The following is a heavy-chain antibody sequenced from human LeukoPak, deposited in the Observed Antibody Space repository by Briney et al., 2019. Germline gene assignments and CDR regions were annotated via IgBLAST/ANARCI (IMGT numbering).Heavy chain of an antibody. D-gene: IGHD6-19*01. CDR2: IAWSNGEI. CDR3: AKSLRNGSGWASDY. CDR1: GLTFDVYA. V-gene: IGHV3-9*01. Sequence: GRSLRLSCAASGLTFDVYAVHRVRQAPGKGLEWVSGIAWSNGEIAYADSVKGRFTISRDNAKMYLQMNSLRTEDTAVYYCAKSLRNGSGWASDYWGQGTLVTVSS. J-gene: IGHJ4*02.